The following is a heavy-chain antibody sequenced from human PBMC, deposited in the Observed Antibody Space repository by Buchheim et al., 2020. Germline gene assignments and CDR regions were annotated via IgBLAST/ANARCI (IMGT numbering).Heavy chain of an antibody. D-gene: IGHD2-15*01. Sequence: QVQLQQWGAGLLKPSETLSLTCAVYSGSFSGYYWSWIRQPPGKGLEWIGEINHSGSTNYNPFLKSRVTISVDTSKNQFSLKLSSVTAADTAVYYCATPLYCSGGSCSDYWGQGTL. J-gene: IGHJ4*02. CDR3: ATPLYCSGGSCSDY. CDR2: INHSGST. V-gene: IGHV4-34*01. CDR1: SGSFSGYY.